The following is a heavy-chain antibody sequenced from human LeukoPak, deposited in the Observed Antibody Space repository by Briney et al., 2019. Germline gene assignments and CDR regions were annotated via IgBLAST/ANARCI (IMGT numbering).Heavy chain of an antibody. V-gene: IGHV3-30*14. D-gene: IGHD1-26*01. CDR1: GFTFSSYA. J-gene: IGHJ1*01. CDR3: VREREGSNSEH. CDR2: ISYDGSNR. Sequence: GGSLRLSCAASGFTFSSYAVHWVRQAPGKGLEWVAVISYDGSNRYYADSVKGRFTISRDNSKNTLYLQLNSLRTEDTAIYYCVREREGSNSEHWGQGTLVTVSS.